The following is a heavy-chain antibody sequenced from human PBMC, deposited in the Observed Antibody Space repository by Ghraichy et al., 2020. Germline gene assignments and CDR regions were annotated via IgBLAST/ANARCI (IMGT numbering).Heavy chain of an antibody. J-gene: IGHJ6*02. CDR2: INPSGGST. D-gene: IGHD2-2*01. CDR1: GYTFTSYY. CDR3: ARARLGYCSSTSCYPLGPSMDV. V-gene: IGHV1-46*01. Sequence: ASVKVSCKASGYTFTSYYMHWVRQAPGQGLEWMGIINPSGGSTSYAQKFQGRVTMTRDTSTSTVYMELSSLRSEDTAVYYCARARLGYCSSTSCYPLGPSMDVWGQGTTVTVSS.